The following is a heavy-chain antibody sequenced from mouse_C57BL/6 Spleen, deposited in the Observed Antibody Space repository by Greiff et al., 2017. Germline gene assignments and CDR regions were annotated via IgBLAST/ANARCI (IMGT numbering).Heavy chain of an antibody. CDR1: GFNIKDYY. V-gene: IGHV14-2*01. J-gene: IGHJ2*01. CDR3: ARGYYGSSYYFDY. Sequence: EVKLQQSGAELVKPGASVKLSCTASGFNIKDYYMHWAKQRTEQGLEWIGRIDPEDGETKYAPKFQGKATITADTSSNTAYLQLSSLTSEDTAVYYCARGYYGSSYYFDYWGQGTTLTVSS. CDR2: IDPEDGET. D-gene: IGHD1-1*01.